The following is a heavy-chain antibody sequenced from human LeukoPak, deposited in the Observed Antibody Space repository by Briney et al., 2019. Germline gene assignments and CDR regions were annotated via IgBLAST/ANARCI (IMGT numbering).Heavy chain of an antibody. CDR3: TRAVAGHPD. V-gene: IGHV4-34*01. D-gene: IGHD6-19*01. J-gene: IGHJ4*02. Sequence: SETLSLTCAVSGVPFSNYYWRWVRQSPREGVEWIGEINHSGYTNYNPSLKSRVTMSIDTSNNQFSLKLTSVTAAAAGVYYCTRAVAGHPDWGQGTLVTVSS. CDR1: GVPFSNYY. CDR2: INHSGYT.